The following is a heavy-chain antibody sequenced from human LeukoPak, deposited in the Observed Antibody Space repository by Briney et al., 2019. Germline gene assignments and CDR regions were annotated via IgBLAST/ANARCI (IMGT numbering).Heavy chain of an antibody. J-gene: IGHJ2*01. Sequence: GGSLRLSCAASGFIFSSYDMHWVRQAPGKGLEWVAVIWYDGSNKYYADSVKGRFTISRDNSKNTLYLQMNSLRAEDTAVYYCARDKDWYFDLWGRGTLVTVSS. CDR3: ARDKDWYFDL. V-gene: IGHV3-33*01. CDR1: GFIFSSYD. CDR2: IWYDGSNK.